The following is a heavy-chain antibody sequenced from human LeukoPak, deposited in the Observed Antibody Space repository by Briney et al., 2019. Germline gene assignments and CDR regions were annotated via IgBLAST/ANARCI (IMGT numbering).Heavy chain of an antibody. D-gene: IGHD2-2*01. Sequence: SETLSLTCAVYGGSFSGHYWTWIRQAPGKGLEWIGESTHTGSTYYNPSLKSRVTISVDTSKNQFSLKLTSVSAADTAVYHCARGRTGAAALDFWGPGTLVTVSS. CDR2: STHTGST. CDR3: ARGRTGAAALDF. J-gene: IGHJ4*02. CDR1: GGSFSGHY. V-gene: IGHV4-34*01.